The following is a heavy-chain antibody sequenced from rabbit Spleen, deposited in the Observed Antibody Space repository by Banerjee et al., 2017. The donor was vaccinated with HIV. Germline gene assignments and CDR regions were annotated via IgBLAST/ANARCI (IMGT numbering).Heavy chain of an antibody. Sequence: EQLEESGGGLVKPEGSLTLTCKASGVSFSSSSYMCWVRQAPGKGLEWIACIHGGSINNIYYASWAKGRFTISKTSSTTVTLQMTSLTAADTATYFCARFYAGYGDFGYAAMWGQGTLVTVS. J-gene: IGHJ4*01. V-gene: IGHV1S45*01. D-gene: IGHD7-1*01. CDR1: GVSFSSSSY. CDR3: ARFYAGYGDFGYAAM. CDR2: IHGGSINNI.